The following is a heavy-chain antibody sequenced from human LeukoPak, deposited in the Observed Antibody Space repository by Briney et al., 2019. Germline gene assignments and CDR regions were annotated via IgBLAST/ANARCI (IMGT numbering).Heavy chain of an antibody. V-gene: IGHV4-61*02. CDR2: IYTSGST. J-gene: IGHJ4*02. CDR1: GGSISSGSYY. D-gene: IGHD3-9*01. Sequence: SETLSLTCTVSGGSISSGSYYWSWIRQPAGKGLEWIGRIYTSGSTNYNPSLKSRVTISVDTSKNQFSLKLSSVTAADTAAYYCARISAYYDILTGYSSTYYFDYWGQGTLVTVSS. CDR3: ARISAYYDILTGYSSTYYFDY.